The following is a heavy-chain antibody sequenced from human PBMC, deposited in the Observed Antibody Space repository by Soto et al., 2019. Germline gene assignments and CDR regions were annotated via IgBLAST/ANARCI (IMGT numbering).Heavy chain of an antibody. CDR3: AKDWPNTDTYPEYFDP. D-gene: IGHD2-8*02. CDR2: ITRSGDRT. CDR1: GFTFSSSA. Sequence: GGSLRLSCAASGFTFSSSAMTWVRQAPGKGLEWVAAITRSGDRTFYADSVNGRFTISRDNSKNTLYLQMNYLSADDTAIFYCAKDWPNTDTYPEYFDPWGQGTLVTVSS. J-gene: IGHJ1*01. V-gene: IGHV3-23*01.